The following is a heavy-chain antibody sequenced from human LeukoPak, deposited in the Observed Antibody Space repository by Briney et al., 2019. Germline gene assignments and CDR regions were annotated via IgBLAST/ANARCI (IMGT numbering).Heavy chain of an antibody. CDR2: ISYDGSNK. J-gene: IGHJ4*02. D-gene: IGHD6-19*01. CDR3: ATQWPDY. CDR1: GFTFSSYG. V-gene: IGHV3-30*03. Sequence: GGSLRLSCAASGFTFSSYGMHWVRQAPGKGLEWVAVISYDGSNKYYADSVKGRCTISRDNSKNTLYLQMNSLRAEDTAVYYCATQWPDYWGQGTLVTVSS.